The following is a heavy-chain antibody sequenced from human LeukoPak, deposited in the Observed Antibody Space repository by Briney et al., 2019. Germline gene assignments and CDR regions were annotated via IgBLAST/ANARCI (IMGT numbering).Heavy chain of an antibody. D-gene: IGHD6-19*01. CDR2: IYYSGST. V-gene: IGHV4-61*05. Sequence: SETLSLTCTVSGGSISSSSYYWGWIRQPPGKGLEWIGYIYYSGSTNYNPSLKSRVTISVDTSKNQFSLKLSSVTAADTAVYYCARFREKRSVAGTSGAFDIWGQGTMATVSS. CDR1: GGSISSSSYY. J-gene: IGHJ3*02. CDR3: ARFREKRSVAGTSGAFDI.